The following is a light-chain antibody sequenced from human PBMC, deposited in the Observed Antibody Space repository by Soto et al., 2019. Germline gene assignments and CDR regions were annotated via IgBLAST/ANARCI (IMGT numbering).Light chain of an antibody. J-gene: IGLJ3*02. V-gene: IGLV2-23*01. CDR2: EGS. CDR3: CSYAGSSTLGV. Sequence: ALTQPASVSGSPGQSITISCTGTSSDVGSYNLVSWYQQHPGKAPKLMIYEGSKRPSGVSNRFSGSKSGNTASLTISGLQAEDEADYYCCSYAGSSTLGVFGGGTKVTVL. CDR1: SSDVGSYNL.